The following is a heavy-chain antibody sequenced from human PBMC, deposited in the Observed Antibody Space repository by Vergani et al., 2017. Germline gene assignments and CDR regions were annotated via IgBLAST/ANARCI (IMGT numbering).Heavy chain of an antibody. D-gene: IGHD3-16*02. CDR2: MNPNSGNT. V-gene: IGHV1-8*01. J-gene: IGHJ4*02. CDR3: ARLYYDYIWGSYRPLDY. Sequence: QVQLVQSGAEVKTPGASVKVSCKASGYTFTSYDINWVRQATGQGLEWMGWMNPNSGNTGYAQKFQGRVTMTRNTSISTAYMELSCLRSEDTAVYYCARLYYDYIWGSYRPLDYWGQGTLVTVSS. CDR1: GYTFTSYD.